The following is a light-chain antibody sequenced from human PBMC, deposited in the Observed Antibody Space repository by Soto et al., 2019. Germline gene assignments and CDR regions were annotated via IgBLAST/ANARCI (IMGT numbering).Light chain of an antibody. CDR2: KVS. V-gene: IGKV1-5*03. J-gene: IGKJ1*01. CDR1: QSVRSW. CDR3: QQYNTYSWT. Sequence: DIQMTQSPSSLSASVGDRVTITCRASQSVRSWLAWYQQKPGKAPKALIYKVSNLESGVPSRFSGSGSGTEFSLTISSLQPDDFATYYCQQYNTYSWTFGQGTKVDIK.